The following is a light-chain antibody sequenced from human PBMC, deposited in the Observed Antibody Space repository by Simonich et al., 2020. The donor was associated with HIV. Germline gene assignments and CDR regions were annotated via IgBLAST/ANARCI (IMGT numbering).Light chain of an antibody. CDR3: LQSIQRPRT. CDR1: QCVLYSSNNKNY. J-gene: IGKJ3*01. V-gene: IGKV4-1*01. CDR2: WAS. Sequence: DIVMTQSPDSLAVSLGERATINCKSSQCVLYSSNNKNYLAWYQQKPGQPPKLLIYWASTRESGVPDRFSGSGSGTDFTLKISRVEAEEVGVYYCLQSIQRPRTFGPGTKVDIK.